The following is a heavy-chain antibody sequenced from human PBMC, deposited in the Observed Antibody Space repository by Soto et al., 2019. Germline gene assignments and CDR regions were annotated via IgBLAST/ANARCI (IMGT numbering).Heavy chain of an antibody. CDR1: GYTFTGYY. D-gene: IGHD3-10*01. CDR2: INPNSGGT. CDR3: ARAFLRAGGYCYGMDV. V-gene: IGHV1-2*04. J-gene: IGHJ6*01. Sequence: ASVKVSCKASGYTFTGYYMHWVRQAPGQGLEWMGWINPNSGGTNYAQKFQGWVTMTRDTSISTAYMELSRLRSDDTAVYYCARAFLRAGGYCYGMDVWGQGTTVTVSS.